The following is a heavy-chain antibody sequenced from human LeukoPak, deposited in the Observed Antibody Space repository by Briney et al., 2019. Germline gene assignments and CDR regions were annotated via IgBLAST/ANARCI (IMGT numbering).Heavy chain of an antibody. CDR1: GGSISSSSYY. Sequence: SETLSLTCTVSGGSISSSSYYWGWIRQPPGKGLEWIGSIYYSGSTYYNPSLKSRVTISADTSKNQFSLKLSSVTAADRAVYYCARHGGYAYAFDIWGQGTTVTVSS. CDR3: ARHGGYAYAFDI. V-gene: IGHV4-39*01. CDR2: IYYSGST. J-gene: IGHJ3*02. D-gene: IGHD1-26*01.